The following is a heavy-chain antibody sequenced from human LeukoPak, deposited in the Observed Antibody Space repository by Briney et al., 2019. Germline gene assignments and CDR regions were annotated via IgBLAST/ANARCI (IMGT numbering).Heavy chain of an antibody. CDR1: GFTFSSYS. V-gene: IGHV3-21*01. J-gene: IGHJ4*02. D-gene: IGHD6-19*01. Sequence: GGSLRLSCAASGFTFSSYSMNWVRQAPGKGLEWVSSISSSSSYIYYADSVKGRFTISRDNAKNSLYLQMNGLRAEDTAVYYCARAGAVADYFDYWGQGTLVTVSS. CDR2: ISSSSSYI. CDR3: ARAGAVADYFDY.